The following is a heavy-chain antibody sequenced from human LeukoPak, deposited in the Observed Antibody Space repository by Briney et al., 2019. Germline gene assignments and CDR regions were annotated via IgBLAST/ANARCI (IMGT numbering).Heavy chain of an antibody. V-gene: IGHV3-23*01. CDR1: GFTFSSYA. D-gene: IGHD3-9*01. J-gene: IGHJ3*02. CDR2: ISGSGGST. CDR3: ARDLSIDYDILTGYYPPHPDAFDI. Sequence: PGRSLRLSCAASGFTFSSYAMSWVRQAPGKGLEWVSAISGSGGSTYYADSVKGRFTISRDNSKNTLYLQMNSLRSDDTAVYYCARDLSIDYDILTGYYPPHPDAFDIWGQGTMITVSS.